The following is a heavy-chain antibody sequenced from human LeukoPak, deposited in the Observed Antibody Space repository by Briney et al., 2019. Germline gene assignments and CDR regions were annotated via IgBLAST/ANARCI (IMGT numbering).Heavy chain of an antibody. CDR1: GGSISSSSYY. CDR3: ARESPAGAAAGTFYYYYYTDV. J-gene: IGHJ6*03. V-gene: IGHV4-39*07. Sequence: PSETLSLTCTVSGGSISSSSYYWGWIRQPPGKGLEWIGSIYYSGSTYYNPSLKSRVTISVDTSKNQFSLKLSSVTAADTAVYYCARESPAGAAAGTFYYYYYTDVWVKGTTVTVSS. D-gene: IGHD6-13*01. CDR2: IYYSGST.